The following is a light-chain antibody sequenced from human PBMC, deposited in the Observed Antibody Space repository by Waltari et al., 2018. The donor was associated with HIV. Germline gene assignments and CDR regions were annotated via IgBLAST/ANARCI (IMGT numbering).Light chain of an antibody. J-gene: IGLJ3*02. Sequence: QSVLTQPPSVSGAPGQRVTISCTGRSIVAGYDVHWFQQFPGTAPRPLICSKRNRPSWVPGRISGSTSGNSASLAITGLQADDEATYYCQSYDSSLGGRVFGGGTKVTVL. CDR3: QSYDSSLGGRV. CDR2: SKR. V-gene: IGLV1-40*01. CDR1: SIVAGYD.